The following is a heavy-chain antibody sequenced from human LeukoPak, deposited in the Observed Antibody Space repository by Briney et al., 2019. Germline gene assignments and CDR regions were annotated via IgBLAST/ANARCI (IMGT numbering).Heavy chain of an antibody. Sequence: PGGSLRLSCAASGFTFSSYAMSWVRQAPGKGLEWVSSMSGSGTTYYVDSVKGRFSISRDDSNNTLFLQMNGLRAEDTAVYYCARPTNYYDNSGYFYVGGGDWFFDLWGRGTLVTVSS. CDR1: GFTFSSYA. CDR3: ARPTNYYDNSGYFYVGGGDWFFDL. D-gene: IGHD3-22*01. CDR2: MSGSGTT. V-gene: IGHV3-23*01. J-gene: IGHJ2*01.